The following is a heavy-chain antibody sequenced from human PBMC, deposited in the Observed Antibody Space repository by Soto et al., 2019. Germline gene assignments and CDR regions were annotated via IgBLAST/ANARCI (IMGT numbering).Heavy chain of an antibody. D-gene: IGHD3-16*01. V-gene: IGHV5-51*01. CDR2: IYPGDSDT. CDR3: ARARGSDLNYFDY. Sequence: PGESLKISCKGSGYSFTSYWIGWVRQMPGKGLEWMGLIYPGDSDTRYNPSFQGQVTISADKSISTAYLQWSSLKASDSAIYYCARARGSDLNYFDYWARGTVVTVSS. CDR1: GYSFTSYW. J-gene: IGHJ4*02.